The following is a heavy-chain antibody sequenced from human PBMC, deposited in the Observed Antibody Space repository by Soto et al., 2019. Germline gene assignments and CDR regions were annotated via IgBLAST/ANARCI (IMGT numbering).Heavy chain of an antibody. Sequence: GGSLRLSCAASGFTFSGSAMHWVHQASGKGLEWVGHIRSKVNSYATAYAASVKGRFTISRDDSKNTAYLQMNSLKTEDTAVYYCTRHLMDVWDQGTTVTVSS. J-gene: IGHJ6*02. CDR3: TRHLMDV. V-gene: IGHV3-73*01. CDR1: GFTFSGSA. CDR2: IRSKVNSYAT.